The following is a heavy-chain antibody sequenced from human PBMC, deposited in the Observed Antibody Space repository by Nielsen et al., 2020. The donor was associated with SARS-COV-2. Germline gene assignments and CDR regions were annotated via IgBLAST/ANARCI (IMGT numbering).Heavy chain of an antibody. CDR3: ARDWSRAADV. CDR1: GFTFGSMW. V-gene: IGHV3-7*01. Sequence: GALRLPCAASGFTFGSMWMSWVRQVPGKGFEWVADINPDGSEKFYVDSVKGRFTISRDNAKNSMSLQMNSLRVEDTAVYYCARDWSRAADVWGQGTMVTVSS. J-gene: IGHJ3*01. D-gene: IGHD2-15*01. CDR2: INPDGSEK.